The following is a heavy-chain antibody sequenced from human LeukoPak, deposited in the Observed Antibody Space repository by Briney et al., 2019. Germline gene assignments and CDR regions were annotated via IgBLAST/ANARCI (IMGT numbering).Heavy chain of an antibody. Sequence: SETLSLTCTVSGGSISSYYWSWIRQPPGKGLEWIGYIYYSGSTNYNPSLKSRVTISVDTSKNQFSLKLSSVTAADTAVHYCARELNYYDSSGYYFNWFDPWGQGTLVTVSS. CDR1: GGSISSYY. CDR3: ARELNYYDSSGYYFNWFDP. V-gene: IGHV4-59*01. CDR2: IYYSGST. D-gene: IGHD3-22*01. J-gene: IGHJ5*02.